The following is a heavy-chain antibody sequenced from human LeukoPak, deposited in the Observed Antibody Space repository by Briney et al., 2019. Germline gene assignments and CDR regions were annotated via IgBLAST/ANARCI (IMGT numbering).Heavy chain of an antibody. CDR1: GGSISSYY. CDR3: ARASWAPTGIPGAWFDP. J-gene: IGHJ5*02. V-gene: IGHV4-59*12. CDR2: AYYTGST. Sequence: SETLSLTCTVSGGSISSYYWSWIRQPPGKRLECIGYAYYTGSTDYNPSLKSRVTISLDTSKRQFSLKLSSVTATDTAVYYCARASWAPTGIPGAWFDPWGQGTLVTVSS. D-gene: IGHD1-1*01.